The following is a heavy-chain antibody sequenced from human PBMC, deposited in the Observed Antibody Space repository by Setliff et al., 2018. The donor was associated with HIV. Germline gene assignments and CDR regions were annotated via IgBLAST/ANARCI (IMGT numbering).Heavy chain of an antibody. CDR2: ISYSGNT. V-gene: IGHV4-39*01. CDR3: ASAPLYFYDGSGYLKY. Sequence: SETLSLTCSVSGGSISSISYYWAWIRQTPGRGLEWIGSISYSGNTYYNPSLKSRVTISVDTSKNQFSLKLTSVTAADTAVYFCASAPLYFYDGSGYLKYWGQGSQVTVSS. CDR1: GGSISSISYY. J-gene: IGHJ4*02. D-gene: IGHD3-22*01.